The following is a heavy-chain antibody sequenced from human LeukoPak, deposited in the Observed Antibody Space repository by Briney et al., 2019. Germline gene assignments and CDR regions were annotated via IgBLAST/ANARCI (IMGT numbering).Heavy chain of an antibody. CDR2: IYSSGST. CDR1: GGAISSYY. V-gene: IGHV4-4*07. D-gene: IGHD6-13*01. Sequence: PSETLSLTCTVSGGAISSYYWSWIRQPAGKGLEWIGRIYSSGSTNYNTSLKSRVTMSVDTSKNQSSLKLSSVTAADTAVYYCARDNEAAARAYDYWGQGTLVTVSS. CDR3: ARDNEAAARAYDY. J-gene: IGHJ4*02.